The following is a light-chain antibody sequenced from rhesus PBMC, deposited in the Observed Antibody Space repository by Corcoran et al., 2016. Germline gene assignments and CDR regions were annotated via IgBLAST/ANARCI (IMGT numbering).Light chain of an antibody. CDR2: KAS. J-gene: IGKJ4*01. Sequence: DIQMTQSPSSLSASVGDRVTITCRASENVNNYLNWYQQKTWKAPKLLIYKASTLESGVPSRFSGSGSGTDYTFTISSLQPEDLATYYCQHGYATPLTFGGGTKVELK. CDR3: QHGYATPLT. V-gene: IGKV1-74*01. CDR1: ENVNNY.